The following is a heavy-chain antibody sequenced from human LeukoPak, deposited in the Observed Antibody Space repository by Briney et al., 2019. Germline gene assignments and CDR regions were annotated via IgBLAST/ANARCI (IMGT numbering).Heavy chain of an antibody. Sequence: GGSLRLSCAASGFTFSSYEMNWVRQAPGKGLEWVAVISYDGSNKYYADSVKGRFTISRDNSKNTLYLQMNSLRAEDTAVYYCAKEGAGITMVRSHYYMDVWGKGTTVTVSS. CDR2: ISYDGSNK. V-gene: IGHV3-30*18. CDR1: GFTFSSYE. J-gene: IGHJ6*03. D-gene: IGHD3-10*01. CDR3: AKEGAGITMVRSHYYMDV.